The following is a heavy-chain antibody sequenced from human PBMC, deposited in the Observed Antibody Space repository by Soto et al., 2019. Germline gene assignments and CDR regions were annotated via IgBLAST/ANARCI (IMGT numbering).Heavy chain of an antibody. V-gene: IGHV4-31*03. J-gene: IGHJ5*02. CDR3: ARISGKFGWFDP. D-gene: IGHD3-16*01. Sequence: SETLSLTCTFSGDSMKGGGFYWSWTRQYPGKGLEYIGSIYFSGNTYYNPSLESRIALSVDASKNQFFLSLSSVTAADTAVYFCARISGKFGWFDPWGQGTLVTVS. CDR1: GDSMKGGGFY. CDR2: IYFSGNT.